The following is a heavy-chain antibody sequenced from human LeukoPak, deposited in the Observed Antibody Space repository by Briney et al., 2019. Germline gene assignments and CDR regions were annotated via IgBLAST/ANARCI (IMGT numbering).Heavy chain of an antibody. Sequence: PSETLSHTCTVSGGSISSSSYYWGWIRQPPGKGLEWIGSIYYSGSTYYNPSLKSRVTISVDTSKNQFSLKLSSVTAADTAVYYCARDIPVGGGVGVDYWGQGTLVTVSS. CDR1: GGSISSSSYY. D-gene: IGHD2-8*02. V-gene: IGHV4-39*07. CDR2: IYYSGST. CDR3: ARDIPVGGGVGVDY. J-gene: IGHJ4*02.